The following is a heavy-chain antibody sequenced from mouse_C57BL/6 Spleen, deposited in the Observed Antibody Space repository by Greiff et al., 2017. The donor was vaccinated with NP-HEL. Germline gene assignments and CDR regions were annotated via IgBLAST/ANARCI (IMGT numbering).Heavy chain of an antibody. CDR1: GFSLTSYG. CDR2: IWGVGST. V-gene: IGHV2-6*01. J-gene: IGHJ3*01. Sequence: QVQLKQSGPGLVAPSQSLSITCTVSGFSLTSYGVDWVRQSPGKGLEWLGVIWGVGSTNYNSALKSRLSINKDNSKSQVFLKMNSLQNDDTAMYYCASSTGTPWFAYWGQGTLVTVSA. D-gene: IGHD4-1*01. CDR3: ASSTGTPWFAY.